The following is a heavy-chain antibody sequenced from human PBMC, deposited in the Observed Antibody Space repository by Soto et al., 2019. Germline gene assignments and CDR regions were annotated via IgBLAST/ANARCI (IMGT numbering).Heavy chain of an antibody. J-gene: IGHJ6*03. CDR1: GGSISSSSYY. CDR2: IYYSGST. CDR3: ALYPPGSDFWSGYMGGLAYYMDV. Sequence: QLQLQESGPGLVKPSETLSLTCTVSGGSISSSSYYWGWIRQPPGKGLEWIGSIYYSGSTYYNPSLKSRVTISVDTSKNQFSLKLSSVTAADTAVYYCALYPPGSDFWSGYMGGLAYYMDVWGKGTTVTVSS. V-gene: IGHV4-39*01. D-gene: IGHD3-3*01.